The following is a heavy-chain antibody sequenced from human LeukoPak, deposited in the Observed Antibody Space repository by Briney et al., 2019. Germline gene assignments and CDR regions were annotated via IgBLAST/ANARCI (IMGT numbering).Heavy chain of an antibody. V-gene: IGHV1-18*01. J-gene: IGHJ6*02. CDR3: ARASRYYGSGNYGMDV. D-gene: IGHD3-10*01. Sequence: ASVKASFKASGYTFTSYGNSWVRQAPGQGLEWIGWISAYNGNTNYAQKLQGRVTMTTDTSTSKAYMELRSMSSDDTAVYYCARASRYYGSGNYGMDVWGQGNTVTVSS. CDR1: GYTFTSYG. CDR2: ISAYNGNT.